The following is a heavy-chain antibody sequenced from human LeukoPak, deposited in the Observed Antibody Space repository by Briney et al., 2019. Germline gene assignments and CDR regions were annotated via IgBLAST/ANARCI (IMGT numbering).Heavy chain of an antibody. J-gene: IGHJ4*02. CDR1: GFTFSSYW. CDR3: AREREGIVVVPAAN. D-gene: IGHD2-2*01. Sequence: GGSLRLSCAASGFTFSSYWMSWVRQAPGKGLEWVANIKQDGSEKYYVDSVKGRFTISRDNAKNSLYLQMNSLRAEDTAVYYCAREREGIVVVPAANGGQGTLVSVSS. CDR2: IKQDGSEK. V-gene: IGHV3-7*01.